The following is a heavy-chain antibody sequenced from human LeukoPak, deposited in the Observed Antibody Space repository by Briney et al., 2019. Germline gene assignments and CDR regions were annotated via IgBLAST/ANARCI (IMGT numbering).Heavy chain of an antibody. V-gene: IGHV3-53*01. J-gene: IGHJ4*02. D-gene: IGHD6-19*01. CDR2: IYSGGST. CDR1: GFTVSSNY. Sequence: GGSLRLSCAASGFTVSSNYMSWVRQAPGKGLEWVSVIYSGGSTYYADAVQGRFTISRDNAKNSLYLQMNSLRAEDTAIYYCARDNSGWSRDYWGQGTLVTVSS. CDR3: ARDNSGWSRDY.